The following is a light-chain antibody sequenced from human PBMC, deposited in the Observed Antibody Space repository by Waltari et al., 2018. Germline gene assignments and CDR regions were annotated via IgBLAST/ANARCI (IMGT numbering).Light chain of an antibody. CDR1: SSDVGGFDY. Sequence: QSALTQPPSASGSPGQSVTISCTGTSSDVGGFDYVSWYQQHPGKVPRLMIYEVSKRPSGGPDRVSGSKSGNTASLTVAGRQVEDEADYYCSSFAGSSQMLFGGGTKLTVL. CDR3: SSFAGSSQML. V-gene: IGLV2-8*01. J-gene: IGLJ2*01. CDR2: EVS.